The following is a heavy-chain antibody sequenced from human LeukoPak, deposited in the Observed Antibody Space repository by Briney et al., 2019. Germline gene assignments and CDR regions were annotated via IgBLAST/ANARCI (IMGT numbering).Heavy chain of an antibody. D-gene: IGHD6-19*01. V-gene: IGHV4-61*02. J-gene: IGHJ5*02. CDR3: AKGAGXPWFDP. CDR2: MSSSGRT. CDR1: NGSISSDTYF. Sequence: SQTLSLTCTVSNGSISSDTYFWSWIRQPAGKGLQWIGRMSSSGRTDYNPSLKSRVTISIDTSTNQFSMQLSSVTAADTAVYYCAKGAGXPWFDPXXQGTLVTVXS.